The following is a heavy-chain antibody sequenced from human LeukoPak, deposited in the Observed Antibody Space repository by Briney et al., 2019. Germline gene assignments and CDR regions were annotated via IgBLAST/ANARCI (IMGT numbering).Heavy chain of an antibody. D-gene: IGHD2-2*02. V-gene: IGHV1-2*02. CDR1: GNTLTGAY. J-gene: IGHJ4*02. Sequence: ASVKVSWKAAGNTLTGAYMDWERQCLGQGLVLVTSINPNSGGTNYAQKFQGRVTMTRDTSISTAYMELSRLRSDDTAVCYCARGYCSSTSCYTVDYWGQGTLVTVSS. CDR3: ARGYCSSTSCYTVDY. CDR2: INPNSGGT.